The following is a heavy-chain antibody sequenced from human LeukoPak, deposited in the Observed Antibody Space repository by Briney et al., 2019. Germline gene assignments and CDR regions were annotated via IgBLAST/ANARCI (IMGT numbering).Heavy chain of an antibody. D-gene: IGHD1-26*01. CDR1: GDSFTSYW. CDR3: ARGFSGSYYPYYYYMDV. V-gene: IGHV5-51*01. Sequence: GESLKISCKGSGDSFTSYWIGWVRQMPGQGLEWMGIIYPGDSDTRYSPSFQGQVTISADKSISTAYLQWSSLKASDTAMYYCARGFSGSYYPYYYYMDVWGKGTTVTVSS. J-gene: IGHJ6*03. CDR2: IYPGDSDT.